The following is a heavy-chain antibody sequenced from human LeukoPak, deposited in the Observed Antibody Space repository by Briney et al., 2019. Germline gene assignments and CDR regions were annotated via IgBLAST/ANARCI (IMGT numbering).Heavy chain of an antibody. D-gene: IGHD2-2*01. V-gene: IGHV1-18*04. Sequence: GASVKVSCKASGYTFTSYGISWVRQAPGQGLEWMGWISAYNGNTNYAQKLQGRVTMTTDTSTSTAYMELRSLRSDDTAVYYCARYCSSTSCPKFDAFDIWGRGTMVTVSS. CDR3: ARYCSSTSCPKFDAFDI. J-gene: IGHJ3*02. CDR1: GYTFTSYG. CDR2: ISAYNGNT.